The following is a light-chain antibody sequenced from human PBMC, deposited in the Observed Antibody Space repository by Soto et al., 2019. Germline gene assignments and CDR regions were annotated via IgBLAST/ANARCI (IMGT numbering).Light chain of an antibody. CDR3: QQYTGYPYT. V-gene: IGKV1-39*01. CDR1: QSIRGY. Sequence: DIQMTQSPSSLPASVGDRFTVTCRASQSIRGYLNWYQHKPGTAPKLLIFAASRLQTGVPLRFSGSGSGTEFTLTISSLQPDDFATYYCQQYTGYPYTFGQGTKVDIK. J-gene: IGKJ2*01. CDR2: AAS.